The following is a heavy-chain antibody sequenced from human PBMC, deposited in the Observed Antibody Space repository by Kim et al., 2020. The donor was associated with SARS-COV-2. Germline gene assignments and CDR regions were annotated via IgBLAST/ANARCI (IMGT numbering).Heavy chain of an antibody. D-gene: IGHD1-26*01. CDR3: VSVTDGTYWEDY. CDR2: IFSSGTT. J-gene: IGHJ4*02. V-gene: IGHV4-61*01. CDR1: GGAVSSGRYY. Sequence: SETLSLTCTVSGGAVSSGRYYWSWIRQPPGKGLEWIGYIFSSGTTNYNPSLSHRVTISMDTSKNQFSLKVFSVTAAATAVFYCVSVTDGTYWEDYWCQGT.